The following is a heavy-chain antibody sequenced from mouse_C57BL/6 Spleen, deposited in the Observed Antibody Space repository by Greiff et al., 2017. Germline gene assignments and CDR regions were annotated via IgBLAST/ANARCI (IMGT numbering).Heavy chain of an antibody. Sequence: VQLVESGPGLVQPSQRLSITCTVSGFSLTSYGVYWVRQSPGKGLEWLGVIWSGGSTDYNAAFISRLSISKDNSKSQVFFKMNSLEADDTAIYYCARNRYYEDAMDYWGQGTSVTVSS. CDR2: IWSGGST. V-gene: IGHV2-2*01. J-gene: IGHJ4*01. D-gene: IGHD2-4*01. CDR1: GFSLTSYG. CDR3: ARNRYYEDAMDY.